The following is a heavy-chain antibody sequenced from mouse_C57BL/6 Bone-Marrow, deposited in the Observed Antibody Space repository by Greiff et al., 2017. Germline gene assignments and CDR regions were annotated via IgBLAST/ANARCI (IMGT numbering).Heavy chain of an antibody. J-gene: IGHJ2*01. CDR3: ATYYGSSD. CDR2: ITPSSGYP. V-gene: IGHV1-7*01. CDR1: GYTFTSYW. Sequence: VKLMESGAELAKPGASVKLSCKASGYTFTSYWMHWVKQRPGQGLEWIGYITPSSGYPTYNQKFKDKATLTADKSSSTAYMQLSSLTYEDSAVYYCATYYGSSDWGQGTTLTVSS. D-gene: IGHD1-1*01.